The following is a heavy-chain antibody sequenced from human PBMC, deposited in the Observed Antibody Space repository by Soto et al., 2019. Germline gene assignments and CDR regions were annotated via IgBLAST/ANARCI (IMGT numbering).Heavy chain of an antibody. CDR1: GFSFENYG. J-gene: IGHJ4*02. D-gene: IGHD2-21*02. V-gene: IGHV3-33*01. CDR3: ARVATRLQSMEVLEY. Sequence: QVQMVESGGGVVQPGRSLRLSCAASGFSFENYGMHWVRQAPGRGLEWVAIIWYDGSLQYYAAAVKGRFTISRDNSKNTLYLEMNSLRAEDTAVYYCARVATRLQSMEVLEYWGQGTLVTVPS. CDR2: IWYDGSLQ.